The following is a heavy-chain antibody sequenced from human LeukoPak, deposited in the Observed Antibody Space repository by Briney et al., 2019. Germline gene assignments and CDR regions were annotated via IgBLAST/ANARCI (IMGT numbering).Heavy chain of an antibody. Sequence: PSQTLSLTCTVSGGSISSGGYYWSWIRQHPGKGLEWIGYIYYSGSTYYNPSLKSRVTISADTSKNQFSLKLSSVTAADTAVYYCARYHYDSSGYRRDYYYYGMDVWGQGTTVTVSS. D-gene: IGHD3-22*01. J-gene: IGHJ6*02. CDR3: ARYHYDSSGYRRDYYYYGMDV. V-gene: IGHV4-31*03. CDR2: IYYSGST. CDR1: GGSISSGGYY.